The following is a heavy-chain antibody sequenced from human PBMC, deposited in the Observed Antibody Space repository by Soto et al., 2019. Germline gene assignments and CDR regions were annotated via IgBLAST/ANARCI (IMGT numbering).Heavy chain of an antibody. CDR2: ISYDGSNK. CDR1: GFTFSSYG. V-gene: IGHV3-30*18. CDR3: AKEGIRFLEWSLYPQYYYMDV. D-gene: IGHD3-3*01. J-gene: IGHJ6*03. Sequence: QVQLVESGGGVVQPGRSLRLSCAASGFTFSSYGMHWVRQAPGKGLEWVAVISYDGSNKYYADSVKGRFTISRDNSKNTLYLQMNSLRAEDTAVYYCAKEGIRFLEWSLYPQYYYMDVWGKGTTVTVSS.